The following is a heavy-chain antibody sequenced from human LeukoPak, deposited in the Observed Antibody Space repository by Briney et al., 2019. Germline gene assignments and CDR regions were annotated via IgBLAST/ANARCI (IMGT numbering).Heavy chain of an antibody. CDR3: ARDLVDGVGAPGAY. Sequence: ASVKVSCKASGYTFTNYGITWMRQAPGQGLEWMGWINTYNGNTNYAQKLQGRVTITTDTSTSTAYMELRNLRSDDTAVFYCARDLVDGVGAPGAYWGQEALVTVSS. V-gene: IGHV1-18*01. J-gene: IGHJ4*02. CDR1: GYTFTNYG. D-gene: IGHD1-26*01. CDR2: INTYNGNT.